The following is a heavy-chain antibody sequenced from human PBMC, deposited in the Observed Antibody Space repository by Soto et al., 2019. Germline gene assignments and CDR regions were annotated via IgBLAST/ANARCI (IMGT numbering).Heavy chain of an antibody. V-gene: IGHV4-59*08. J-gene: IGHJ4*02. Sequence: QVQLQESDPGLVKPSETLSLTCTVSGGTISSYYWSWIRQPPGKGLEWIGYIYYSGSTNYNPSLKSRVTISVDTSKNQFSLKLSSVTAADTAVYYCARLGSIVAREGDFDYWGQGTLVTVSS. CDR2: IYYSGST. CDR3: ARLGSIVAREGDFDY. D-gene: IGHD5-12*01. CDR1: GGTISSYY.